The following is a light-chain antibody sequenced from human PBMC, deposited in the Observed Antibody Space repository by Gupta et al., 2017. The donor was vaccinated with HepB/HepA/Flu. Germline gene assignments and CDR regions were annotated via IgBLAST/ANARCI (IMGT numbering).Light chain of an antibody. Sequence: QSPLTQPASVSGPPGPSTTISCPGTSSHVGGYNYVSWYHHHPSKAHNLIIYDVSKRPAGVASRLSGSKSGNTASLTISGQEAEEEDDYYCSSDTSSSPVVFGGGTKLTVL. J-gene: IGLJ2*01. CDR1: SSHVGGYNY. CDR2: DVS. CDR3: SSDTSSSPVV. V-gene: IGLV2-14*03.